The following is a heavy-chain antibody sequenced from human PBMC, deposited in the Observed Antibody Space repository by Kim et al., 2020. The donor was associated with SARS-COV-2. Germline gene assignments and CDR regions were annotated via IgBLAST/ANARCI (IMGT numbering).Heavy chain of an antibody. D-gene: IGHD3-10*01. CDR1: GGSISSSSYY. J-gene: IGHJ4*02. V-gene: IGHV4-39*07. CDR3: ARERVLLWFGESASRSRALDY. Sequence: SETLSLTCTVSGGSISSSSYYWGWIRQPPGKGLEWIGSIYYSGSTYYNPSLKSRVTISVDTSKNQFSLKLSSVTAADTAVYYCARERVLLWFGESASRSRALDYWGQGTLVTVSS. CDR2: IYYSGST.